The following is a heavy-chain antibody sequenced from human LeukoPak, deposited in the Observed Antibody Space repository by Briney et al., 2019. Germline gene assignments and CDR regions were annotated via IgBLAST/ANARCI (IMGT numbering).Heavy chain of an antibody. D-gene: IGHD3-3*01. CDR1: GGSISSSTYY. J-gene: IGHJ6*02. V-gene: IGHV4-39*07. CDR2: INHSGST. Sequence: PSETLSLTCTVSGGSISSSTYYWGWIRQPPGKGLEWIGEINHSGSTNYNPSLKSRVTISVDTSKNQFSLKLSSVTAADTAVYYCARYDFWSGYYHLDNYYGMDVWGQGTTVTVSS. CDR3: ARYDFWSGYYHLDNYYGMDV.